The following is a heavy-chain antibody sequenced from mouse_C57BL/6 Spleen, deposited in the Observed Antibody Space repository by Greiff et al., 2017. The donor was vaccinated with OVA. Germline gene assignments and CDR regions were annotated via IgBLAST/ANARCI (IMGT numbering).Heavy chain of an antibody. CDR1: GYTFTSYW. J-gene: IGHJ2*01. V-gene: IGHV1-59*01. CDR3: ARRGAPYDGYLGDY. CDR2: IDPSGSGT. Sequence: VQLQQPGAELVRPGTSVKLSCKASGYTFTSYWMHWVKQRPGQGLEWIGVIDPSGSGTNYNQKFKGKATLTVDTSSSTAYMQLSSLTSEDSAVYYGARRGAPYDGYLGDYWGQGTTLTVSS. D-gene: IGHD2-3*01.